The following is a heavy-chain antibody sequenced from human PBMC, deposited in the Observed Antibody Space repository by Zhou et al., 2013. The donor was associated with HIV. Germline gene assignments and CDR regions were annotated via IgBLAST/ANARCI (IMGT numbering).Heavy chain of an antibody. V-gene: IGHV1-18*01. CDR1: GYTFSTYA. CDR3: ATWKVVADSLRLDY. D-gene: IGHD2-15*01. CDR2: ISTYDGNT. J-gene: IGHJ4*02. Sequence: QVQLVQSGGEVKEPGASVKVSCKASGYTFSTYAITWVRQAPGQGLEWMGWISTYDGNTNYAQKFQDRVSMTTDTSTSTAYMELRSLKSDDTAVYYCATWKVVADSLRLDYWGQGTLVTVSS.